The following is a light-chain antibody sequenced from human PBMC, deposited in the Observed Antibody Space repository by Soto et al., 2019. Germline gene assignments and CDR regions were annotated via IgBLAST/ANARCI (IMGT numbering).Light chain of an antibody. CDR3: SSYTSSNTLV. CDR2: XXX. CDR1: SSDVGAYNY. J-gene: IGLJ2*01. V-gene: IGLV2-14*01. Sequence: QSALTQPASVSGSPGQSITISCTGTSSDVGAYNYVSWYQQHPGKAPKLMIFXXXXXXXXXXXXXXGSKSGNTASLTISGXXXXXXXXXYCSSYTSSNTLVFGGGTKLTVL.